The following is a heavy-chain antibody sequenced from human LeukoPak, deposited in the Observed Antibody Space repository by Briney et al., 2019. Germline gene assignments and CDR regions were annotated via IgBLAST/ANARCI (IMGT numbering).Heavy chain of an antibody. D-gene: IGHD1-26*01. J-gene: IGHJ4*02. V-gene: IGHV4-31*03. CDR2: IYYSGST. CDR3: ATSQTRVGAADS. Sequence: PSQTLSLTCTVSGGSISSGGYYWSWIRQHPGKGLEWIGYIYYSGSTYYNPSLKSRVTISVVTSKNQFSLKLSSVTAADTAVYYCATSQTRVGAADSWGQGTLVTVSS. CDR1: GGSISSGGYY.